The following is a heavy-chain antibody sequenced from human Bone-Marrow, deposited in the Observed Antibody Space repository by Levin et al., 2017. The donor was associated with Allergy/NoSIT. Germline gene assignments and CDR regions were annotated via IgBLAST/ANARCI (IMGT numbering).Heavy chain of an antibody. Sequence: SCAASGFRFSDRGMHWIRQAPGKGLEWVGIIWYDGTNKYYADSVKGRFTISRDNSKNTLYLQMNSLRVEDTAVYYGARDLDTSDLFDSWGQGTLVTVAS. CDR2: IWYDGTNK. CDR1: GFRFSDRG. J-gene: IGHJ4*02. D-gene: IGHD3-22*01. V-gene: IGHV3-33*01. CDR3: ARDLDTSDLFDS.